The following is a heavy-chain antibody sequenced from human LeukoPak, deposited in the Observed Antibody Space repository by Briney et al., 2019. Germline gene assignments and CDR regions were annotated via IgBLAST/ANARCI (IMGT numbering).Heavy chain of an antibody. CDR3: ARQQPELDY. D-gene: IGHD1-14*01. Sequence: PSETLSLTCTVSGGSISSSSYYWGWIRQPPGKGLEWIGGIYHSGNTYYNPSLKSRLTISVDTPKNQFSLKLSSVAAADTAVYYCARQQPELDYWGQGTLVTVSS. CDR2: IYHSGNT. V-gene: IGHV4-39*01. J-gene: IGHJ4*02. CDR1: GGSISSSSYY.